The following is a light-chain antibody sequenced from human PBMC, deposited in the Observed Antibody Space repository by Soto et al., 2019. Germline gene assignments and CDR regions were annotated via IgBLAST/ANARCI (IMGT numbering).Light chain of an antibody. J-gene: IGKJ1*01. CDR2: NSN. V-gene: IGKV3-20*01. CDR3: QQYRDLPQT. Sequence: EIVLTQSPGTLSLSPGERATLSCRASQSVRSNYLAWYQQKPGRAPRLLIYNSNTRATGVPDRFSVSGSGTDFTLTISRLEPEDFALYYCQQYRDLPQTFGQGTKVEMK. CDR1: QSVRSNY.